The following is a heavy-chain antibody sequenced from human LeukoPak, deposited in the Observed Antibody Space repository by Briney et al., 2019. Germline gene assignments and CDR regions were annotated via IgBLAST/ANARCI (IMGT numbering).Heavy chain of an antibody. V-gene: IGHV3-33*01. CDR2: IWYDGSNK. Sequence: GESLTISCVASGFTFSNYGMHWVRQAPGKGLEWVAVIWYDGSNKYYADSVKGRFTISRDSSKNTLCLQMNSLRAEDTAVYYCARDRATRYFDLWGRGTLVTVSS. CDR3: ARDRATRYFDL. J-gene: IGHJ2*01. CDR1: GFTFSNYG.